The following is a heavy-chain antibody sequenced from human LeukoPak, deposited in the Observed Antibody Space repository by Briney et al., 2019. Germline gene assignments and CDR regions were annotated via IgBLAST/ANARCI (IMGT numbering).Heavy chain of an antibody. V-gene: IGHV3-21*01. Sequence: GGSLRLSCAASGFTFSSYSMNWVRQAPGKGLEWVSSISSSSNYIYYADSVKGRFTISRDNAKNSLYLQMNSLRAEDTAVYYCARDGVLGRYSSGWYYFDYWGQGTLVTVSS. CDR2: ISSSSNYI. D-gene: IGHD6-19*01. CDR3: ARDGVLGRYSSGWYYFDY. J-gene: IGHJ4*02. CDR1: GFTFSSYS.